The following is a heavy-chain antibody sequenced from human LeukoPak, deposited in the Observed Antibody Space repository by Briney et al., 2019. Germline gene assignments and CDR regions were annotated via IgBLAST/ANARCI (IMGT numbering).Heavy chain of an antibody. D-gene: IGHD4-17*01. J-gene: IGHJ3*02. CDR2: ISSSGTYI. CDR3: AREGYGDYAEAFDI. V-gene: IGHV3-21*06. Sequence: PGGSLRLSCAASGFNLSNYSINWVRQAPGKGLEWVSSISSSGTYIYHADSVKGRFTVSRDNAKDSLFLQMNSLRAEDTAVYYCAREGYGDYAEAFDIWGQGTMVTVSS. CDR1: GFNLSNYS.